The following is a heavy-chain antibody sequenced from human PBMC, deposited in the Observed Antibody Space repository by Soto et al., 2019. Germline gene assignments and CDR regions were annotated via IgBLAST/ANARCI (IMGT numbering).Heavy chain of an antibody. CDR3: ARLRYGDFYYAMDV. Sequence: GESLKISCKGSGYSFINYWIGWVRQMPGKGLEWMGIIYCGDSETRYSPSFQGQVTISADKSISTAYLQWSSLEASDTAMYYCARLRYGDFYYAMDVWGQGTTVTVSS. CDR1: GYSFINYW. V-gene: IGHV5-51*01. CDR2: IYCGDSET. J-gene: IGHJ6*02. D-gene: IGHD4-17*01.